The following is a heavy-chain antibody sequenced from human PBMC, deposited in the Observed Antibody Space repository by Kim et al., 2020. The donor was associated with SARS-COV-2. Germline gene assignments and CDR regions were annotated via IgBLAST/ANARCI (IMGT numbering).Heavy chain of an antibody. CDR3: ANFES. V-gene: IGHV3-33*06. CDR2: SDGRKK. Sequence: SDGRKKYYTASGRGHITTSRDNAKNMLFLQMNSLRAEETAVYYCANFESWGQGTLVTVSS. J-gene: IGHJ4*02.